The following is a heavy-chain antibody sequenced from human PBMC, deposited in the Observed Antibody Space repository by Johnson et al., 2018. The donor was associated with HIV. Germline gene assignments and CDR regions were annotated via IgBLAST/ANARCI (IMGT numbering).Heavy chain of an antibody. CDR3: ARDGYDPRPQLSDAFDI. V-gene: IGHV3-11*04. J-gene: IGHJ3*02. D-gene: IGHD5-12*01. Sequence: QVQLVESGGGLVKPGGSLRLSCAAYEFTFSDYYMNWIRQAPGKGLEWVSFISSSGSTIYYADSVKGRFTISRDNAKNSLYLQMRSLRTEDTAVYYCARDGYDPRPQLSDAFDIWGQGTMVTVSS. CDR2: ISSSGSTI. CDR1: EFTFSDYY.